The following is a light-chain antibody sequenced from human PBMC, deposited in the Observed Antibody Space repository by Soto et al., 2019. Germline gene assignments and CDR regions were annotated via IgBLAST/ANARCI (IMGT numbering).Light chain of an antibody. CDR2: AAS. CDR1: QSISSY. J-gene: IGKJ4*02. CDR3: QQSYSTLSLT. Sequence: DIPMTQSPSSLSASVGDRVTITCRASQSISSYLNWYQQKPGKAPKLLIYAASSLQSGVPSRFSGSGSGTDVTLTSSRLQPEDFGTYYGQQSYSTLSLTFGGGTKVEIK. V-gene: IGKV1-39*01.